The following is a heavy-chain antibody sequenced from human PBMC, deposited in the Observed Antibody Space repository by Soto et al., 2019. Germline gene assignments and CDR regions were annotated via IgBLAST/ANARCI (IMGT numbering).Heavy chain of an antibody. CDR1: EFTFSSHG. Sequence: GGSLRVSCAASEFTFSSHGMHWVRQAPGKGLEWVAVISYDGSNNYYGDSVKGRFTISRDDSKKTLYLQMNSLRPEDTAVYHCARDGQWELLSWYFDYWGQGTLVTVSS. J-gene: IGHJ4*02. CDR3: ARDGQWELLSWYFDY. V-gene: IGHV3-30*03. D-gene: IGHD1-26*01. CDR2: ISYDGSNN.